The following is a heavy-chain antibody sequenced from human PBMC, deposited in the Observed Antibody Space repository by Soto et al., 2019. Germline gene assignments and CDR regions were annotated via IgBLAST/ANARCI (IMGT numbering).Heavy chain of an antibody. CDR3: ARGPESRSTAYFDY. V-gene: IGHV1-18*01. D-gene: IGHD1-26*01. J-gene: IGHJ4*02. Sequence: QVQLVQSGGEVKKPGASVKVSCKASGYTFTDYGITWVRQAPGQGLEWMGWISAYTGNTNYVQKVQGRVTMSTDTSTSTAYLELRSLRSDDTAVYYCARGPESRSTAYFDYWGQGTLVTVSS. CDR1: GYTFTDYG. CDR2: ISAYTGNT.